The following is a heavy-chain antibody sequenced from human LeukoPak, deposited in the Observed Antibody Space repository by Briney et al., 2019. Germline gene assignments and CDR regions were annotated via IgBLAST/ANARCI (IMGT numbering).Heavy chain of an antibody. CDR3: ARRGYSGYDYVY. V-gene: IGHV1-2*02. CDR1: GYIFTGYY. Sequence: ASVKVSCKASGYIFTGYYIHWVRQAPGQGLEWMGWINPKSGDTNYAQNIQGRVTMTRDTSISTAYMELSRLTSDDTAVYYCARRGYSGYDYVYWGQGTLVTVSS. J-gene: IGHJ4*02. CDR2: INPKSGDT. D-gene: IGHD5-12*01.